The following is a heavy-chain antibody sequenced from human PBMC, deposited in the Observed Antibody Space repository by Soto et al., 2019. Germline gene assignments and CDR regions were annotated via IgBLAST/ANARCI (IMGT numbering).Heavy chain of an antibody. D-gene: IGHD4-17*01. CDR3: ARHGDYPDWYFDL. J-gene: IGHJ2*01. CDR1: GFTFSSYS. Sequence: ELQLVESGGGLVQPGGSLRLSCAASGFTFSSYSMNWVRQAPGKGLEWVSYISSSSSTIYYADSVKGRFTISRDNAKNSLYLQMNSLRAEDTAVYYCARHGDYPDWYFDLWGRGTLVTVSS. V-gene: IGHV3-48*01. CDR2: ISSSSSTI.